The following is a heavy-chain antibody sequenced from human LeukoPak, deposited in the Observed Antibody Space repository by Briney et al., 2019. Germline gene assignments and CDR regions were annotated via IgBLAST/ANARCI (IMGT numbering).Heavy chain of an antibody. CDR2: ISSSSSYI. V-gene: IGHV3-21*01. CDR1: GFTFRSYT. J-gene: IGHJ4*02. D-gene: IGHD4-17*01. Sequence: GGSLRLSCAASGFTFRSYTMNWVRQAPGKGLEWLSSISSSSSYIYYADSVKGRFTISRDNARNSLYLQMNSLRAEDTAVYYCARETTDSAFYVKGCFDYWGQGTLVTVSS. CDR3: ARETTDSAFYVKGCFDY.